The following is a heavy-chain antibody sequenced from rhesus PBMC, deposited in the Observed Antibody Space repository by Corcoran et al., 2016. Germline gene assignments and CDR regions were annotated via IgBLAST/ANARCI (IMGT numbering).Heavy chain of an antibody. D-gene: IGHD5-24*01. V-gene: IGHV5-20*02. J-gene: IGHJ4*01. CDR3: AITSGQWVQFPFDY. Sequence: ELQLVQSGADVNRPGETLQISCTNSGHRFTSYWISWVRQRPGKGLEWMGAMDPRDSDTRYSQSVQGQVTISADKSISTAYLQWSSLKASDTATYYCAITSGQWVQFPFDYWGQGVLVTVSS. CDR2: MDPRDSDT. CDR1: GHRFTSYW.